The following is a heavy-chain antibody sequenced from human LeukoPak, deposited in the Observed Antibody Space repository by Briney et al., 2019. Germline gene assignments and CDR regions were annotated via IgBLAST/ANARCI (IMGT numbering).Heavy chain of an antibody. Sequence: SETLSLTCTVSGGSISSYYWSWIRQPPGKGLEWIGYIYYSGSTDYNPSLKSRVTMSVDTSKNQFSLKLSSVTAADTAVYYCARVVYRYYYYMDVWGKGTTVTVSS. V-gene: IGHV4-59*12. CDR1: GGSISSYY. CDR3: ARVVYRYYYYMDV. CDR2: IYYSGST. J-gene: IGHJ6*03. D-gene: IGHD5/OR15-5a*01.